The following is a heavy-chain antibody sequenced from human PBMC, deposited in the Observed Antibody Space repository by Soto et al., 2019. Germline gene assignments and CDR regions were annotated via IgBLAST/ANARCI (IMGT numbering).Heavy chain of an antibody. CDR1: GFTFRSYA. D-gene: IGHD1-26*01. CDR3: ARSKVGDIVGAIQD. CDR2: ISFDGSNK. V-gene: IGHV3-30-3*01. J-gene: IGHJ1*01. Sequence: QVQLVESGGGVVQPGRSLRLSCAASGFTFRSYAMHWVRQAPGKGLEWVAVISFDGSNKYYADSVKGRFTISRDNSKNTLYLQMNSLRAEDTAVYYCARSKVGDIVGAIQDWGQGTLVTVSS.